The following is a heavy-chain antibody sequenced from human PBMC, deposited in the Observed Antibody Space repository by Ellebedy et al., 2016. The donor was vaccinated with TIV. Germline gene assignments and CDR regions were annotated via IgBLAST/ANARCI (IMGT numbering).Heavy chain of an antibody. V-gene: IGHV1-46*01. CDR3: AILDCRSETSCSSDY. D-gene: IGHD2-2*01. J-gene: IGHJ4*02. CDR1: GYTFTSYY. CDR2: INPSGGST. Sequence: ASVKVSCKASGYTFTSYYMHWVRQAPGQGLEWMGIINPSGGSTRYAQKFQGRVTMTRDTSTSTVYMELSSLRSEDTAVFYCAILDCRSETSCSSDYWGQGTLVTVSS.